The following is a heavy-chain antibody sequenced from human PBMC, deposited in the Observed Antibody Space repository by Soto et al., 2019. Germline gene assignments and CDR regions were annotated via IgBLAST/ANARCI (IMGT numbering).Heavy chain of an antibody. CDR1: GESFIGYS. CDR2: INHRGYT. Sequence: ETLSLTCAVYGESFIGYSWTWIRQPPGKGLEWIGEINHRGYTNYNPSLKSRVTISIDTSKNQFSLKLTSVTAADTSVYYCARTDILTTNWFDPWGRGTLVTVSS. V-gene: IGHV4-34*01. CDR3: ARTDILTTNWFDP. J-gene: IGHJ5*02. D-gene: IGHD5-12*01.